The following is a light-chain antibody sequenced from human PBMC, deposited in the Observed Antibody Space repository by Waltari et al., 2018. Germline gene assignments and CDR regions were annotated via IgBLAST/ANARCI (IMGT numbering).Light chain of an antibody. Sequence: YVLTQPRSVSVAPGKTARITREKNNIGSKNVHWYQQKPGQAAVLVVYDERHRPSGLPGRFSGSNSGHPATLTVSRVEAGDEADYFCQVWDTNSDLVVFGGGTKLTVL. CDR2: DER. V-gene: IGLV3-21*03. J-gene: IGLJ2*01. CDR1: NIGSKN. CDR3: QVWDTNSDLVV.